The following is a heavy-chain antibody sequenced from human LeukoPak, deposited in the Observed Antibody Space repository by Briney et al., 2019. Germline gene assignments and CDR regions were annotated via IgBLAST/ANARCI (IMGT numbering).Heavy chain of an antibody. V-gene: IGHV3-21*01. D-gene: IGHD6-19*01. CDR3: ARLGGITMAAPVPALDI. CDR2: ISGSSSYI. CDR1: GFTFSGYT. Sequence: AGGSLRLSCAASGFTFSGYTMNWVRQAPGKGLEWVSSISGSSSYIYYADSVKGRSTISRDNAKISLYLQLNSLRAEDTAVYYCARLGGITMAAPVPALDIWGQGTMVTVSS. J-gene: IGHJ3*02.